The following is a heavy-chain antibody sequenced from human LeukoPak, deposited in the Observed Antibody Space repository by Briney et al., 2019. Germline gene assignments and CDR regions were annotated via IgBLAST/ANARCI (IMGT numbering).Heavy chain of an antibody. CDR2: VDSDGRWT. D-gene: IGHD2-2*01. CDR3: VSFYETN. V-gene: IGHV3-74*01. J-gene: IGHJ4*02. CDR1: GNYL. Sequence: QTGGSLRLSCAASGNYLMHWGRQAPGKGLVWVSHVDSDGRWTSHADSVKGRLTISKDNAKNTVYLQMNNLRTEDAAVYYCVSFYETNWGRGTLVTVSS.